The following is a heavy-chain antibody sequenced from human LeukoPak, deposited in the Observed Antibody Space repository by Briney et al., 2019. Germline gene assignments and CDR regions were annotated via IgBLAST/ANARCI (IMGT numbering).Heavy chain of an antibody. J-gene: IGHJ4*02. V-gene: IGHV1-2*02. CDR2: INPNSGGT. Sequence: ASVKVSCKASGYTFTGYYMHWVRQAPGQGLEWMGWINPNSGGTNYAQKFQGRVTMTRDTPISTVYMELSRLRSDDTAVYYCARDRPDYYDSSGYFHYWGQGTLVTVSS. CDR1: GYTFTGYY. CDR3: ARDRPDYYDSSGYFHY. D-gene: IGHD3-22*01.